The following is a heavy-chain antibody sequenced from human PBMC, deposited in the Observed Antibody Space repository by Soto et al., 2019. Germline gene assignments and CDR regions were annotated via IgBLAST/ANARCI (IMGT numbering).Heavy chain of an antibody. CDR2: IYYSGST. D-gene: IGHD2-2*02. CDR3: ARERDCSSTSCYSWFDP. J-gene: IGHJ5*02. Sequence: PSETLSLTCTVSGGSISSGGYYWSWIRQHPGKGLEWIGYIYYSGSTYYNPSLKSRVTISVDTSKNQFSLKLSSVTAADTAVYYCARERDCSSTSCYSWFDPWGQGTLVTVSS. CDR1: GGSISSGGYY. V-gene: IGHV4-31*03.